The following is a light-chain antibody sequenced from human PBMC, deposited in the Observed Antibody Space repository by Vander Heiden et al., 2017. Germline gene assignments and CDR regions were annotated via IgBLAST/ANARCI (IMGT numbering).Light chain of an antibody. V-gene: IGKV3-15*01. CDR3: QQYNNWART. Sequence: EIVMTHSPATLSVYPGARATLSCRASQSVSSNLAWYQQKPGQAPRLLIYGASTRATGIPARFSGSGSGTEFTLTISSLQSEDFAVYYCQQYNNWARTFGQGTKVEIK. CDR2: GAS. J-gene: IGKJ1*01. CDR1: QSVSSN.